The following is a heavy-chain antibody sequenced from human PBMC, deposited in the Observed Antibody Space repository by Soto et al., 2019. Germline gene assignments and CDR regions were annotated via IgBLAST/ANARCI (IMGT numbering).Heavy chain of an antibody. CDR3: AGGRRGSMVRGVIIYFDP. Sequence: QVQLQQWGAGLLKPSETLSLTCAVYGGSFSGYYWSWIRQPPGKGLEWIGEINHSGSTNYNPSLKSRVTISVDTSKNQFSLKLSSVTAADTAVYYCAGGRRGSMVRGVIIYFDPWGQGTLVTVSS. CDR1: GGSFSGYY. D-gene: IGHD3-10*01. V-gene: IGHV4-34*01. J-gene: IGHJ5*02. CDR2: INHSGST.